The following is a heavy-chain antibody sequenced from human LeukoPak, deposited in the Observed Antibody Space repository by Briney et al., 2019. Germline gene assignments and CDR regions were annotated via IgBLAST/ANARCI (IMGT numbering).Heavy chain of an antibody. CDR1: GGPISGSRT. D-gene: IGHD6-25*01. CDR3: ARVVTAAGLDL. V-gene: IGHV4-39*07. CDR2: VHYDGRT. J-gene: IGHJ5*02. Sequence: SDTLSLTCTVSGGPISGSRTWGWVRQPPGKGLEWIGNVHYDGRTASNPSLKSRVTMSLDTSTNQFSLKMNSVTATGTALYYCARVVTAAGLDLWGQGILVTISS.